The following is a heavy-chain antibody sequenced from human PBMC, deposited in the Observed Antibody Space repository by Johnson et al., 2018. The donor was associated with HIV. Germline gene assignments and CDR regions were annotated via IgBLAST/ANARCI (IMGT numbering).Heavy chain of an antibody. D-gene: IGHD1-26*01. CDR2: ISYDGSNK. V-gene: IGHV3-30*03. J-gene: IGHJ3*02. Sequence: QVQLVESGGGVVQPGRSLRLSCAASGFTFSSYGMHWVRQAPGKGLEWVAVISYDGSNKYYADSVKGRFTISRDNSKNTLYLQMNSLRAEDTAVYYCAREVPGKAFEIWGQGTMVTVSS. CDR1: GFTFSSYG. CDR3: AREVPGKAFEI.